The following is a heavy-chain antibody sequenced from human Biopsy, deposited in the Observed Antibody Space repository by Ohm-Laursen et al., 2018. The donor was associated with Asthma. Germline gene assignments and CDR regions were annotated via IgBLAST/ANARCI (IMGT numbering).Heavy chain of an antibody. V-gene: IGHV1-69*13. D-gene: IGHD5-12*01. Sequence: SVKVSCKASGDSFSNYAISWVRQAPRQGLEWMGGLIPVLGTPDHAQMFEGRVTITADESTSTAYMELSSLSSEDTAVYYCARGYSGSDRIVYYYSGLEVWGQGTAVTVSS. J-gene: IGHJ6*02. CDR3: ARGYSGSDRIVYYYSGLEV. CDR1: GDSFSNYA. CDR2: LIPVLGTP.